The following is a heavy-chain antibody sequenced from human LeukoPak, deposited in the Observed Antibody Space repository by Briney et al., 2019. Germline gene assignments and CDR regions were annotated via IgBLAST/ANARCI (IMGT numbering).Heavy chain of an antibody. CDR1: GFTFSVSA. V-gene: IGHV3-73*01. CDR3: TYTSSSGVVY. Sequence: GGSLRLSCAASGFTFSVSAMYWVRQASGKGLEWVGRIRNKANNYATAYAASLKGRFTISRDDPKNTAYLQMNSLETEDTAMYYCTYTSSSGVVYWGQGTLVTVSS. CDR2: IRNKANNYAT. J-gene: IGHJ4*02. D-gene: IGHD6-6*01.